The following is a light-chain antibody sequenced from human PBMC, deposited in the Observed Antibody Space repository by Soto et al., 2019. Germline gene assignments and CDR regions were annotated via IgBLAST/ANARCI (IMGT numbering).Light chain of an antibody. CDR1: QSLSSY. CDR2: GAS. Sequence: EIVLTQSPGTLYLSPGERATLSCRASQSLSSYLAWYQQKPGQAPRLLIYGASSRATGIPDRFSGSGSGTDFTLTISRLEPEDVAVYYCRQYGSSPSYTFGQGTKLEIK. V-gene: IGKV3-20*01. J-gene: IGKJ2*01. CDR3: RQYGSSPSYT.